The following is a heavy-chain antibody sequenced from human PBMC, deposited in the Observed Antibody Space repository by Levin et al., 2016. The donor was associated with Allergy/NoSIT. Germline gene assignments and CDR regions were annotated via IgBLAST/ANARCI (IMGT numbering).Heavy chain of an antibody. Sequence: GESLKISCAASGFDFSFHAIHWVRQSPGKGLEWVAVLSSDGHSELYATSVTGRFTISRDNSKNTLYLQMNSLRAEDTAVYYCGTLSSSSPFDYWGQGTHVTVSS. CDR1: GFDFSFHA. CDR2: LSSDGHSE. J-gene: IGHJ4*02. CDR3: GTLSSSSPFDY. D-gene: IGHD6-6*01. V-gene: IGHV3-30*03.